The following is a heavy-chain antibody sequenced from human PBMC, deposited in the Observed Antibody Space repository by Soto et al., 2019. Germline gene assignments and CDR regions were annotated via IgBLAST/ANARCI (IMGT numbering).Heavy chain of an antibody. CDR3: VHRVDWSPYDS. J-gene: IGHJ4*02. Sequence: PSETLSLTCTVSGGSISSSSYYWGWIRQPPGKGLEWIGSIYYSGSTYYNPSLKSRVTISVDTSKNHFSLKLNSVTAADTALYYCVHRVDWSPYDSWGQGTLVTVSS. V-gene: IGHV4-39*02. CDR2: IYYSGST. CDR1: GGSISSSSYY. D-gene: IGHD3-9*01.